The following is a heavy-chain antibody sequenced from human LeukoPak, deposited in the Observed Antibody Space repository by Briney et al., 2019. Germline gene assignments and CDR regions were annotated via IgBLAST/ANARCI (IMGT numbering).Heavy chain of an antibody. D-gene: IGHD6-13*01. CDR1: GFTFSSYC. J-gene: IGHJ6*02. V-gene: IGHV3-30*18. Sequence: GGSLRLSCAASGFTFSSYCMNWVRQAPGKGLEWVAVISYDGSNKYYADSVKGRFTISRDNSKNTLYLQMNSLRAEDTAVYYCAKDIMYSSRLMDVWGQGTTVTVSS. CDR3: AKDIMYSSRLMDV. CDR2: ISYDGSNK.